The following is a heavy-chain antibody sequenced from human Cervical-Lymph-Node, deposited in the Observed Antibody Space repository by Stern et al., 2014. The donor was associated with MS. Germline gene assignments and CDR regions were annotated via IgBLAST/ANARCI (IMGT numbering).Heavy chain of an antibody. CDR2: ISPKIGNT. V-gene: IGHV1-46*01. J-gene: IGHJ4*02. CDR3: ARKPANNSFDY. CDR1: GYTFISYN. Sequence: VQLVESGAEVKKPGASVKVSCKTSGYTFISYNIHWVRQAPGQGLEWMGAISPKIGNTDYAQNFQGTVSVTRDTSTTTVNRELSSLTSEDTAIYYCARKPANNSFDYWGQGTLVAVSS.